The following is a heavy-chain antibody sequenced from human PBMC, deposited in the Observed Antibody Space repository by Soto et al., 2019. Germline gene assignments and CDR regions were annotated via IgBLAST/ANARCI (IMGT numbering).Heavy chain of an antibody. D-gene: IGHD6-13*01. CDR2: IPYPSSTT. Sequence: PGGSLRLSCEPSRFTFSSYGMQWVRHSPGRGLEWVAVIPYPSSTTKYADSVKGRFTISRDNSKKTMYMQMNSLRAEDTAVYYCARSPIAAAGIRRYFDYWGQGTLVTVSS. CDR3: ARSPIAAAGIRRYFDY. J-gene: IGHJ4*02. V-gene: IGHV3-30-3*01. CDR1: RFTFSSYG.